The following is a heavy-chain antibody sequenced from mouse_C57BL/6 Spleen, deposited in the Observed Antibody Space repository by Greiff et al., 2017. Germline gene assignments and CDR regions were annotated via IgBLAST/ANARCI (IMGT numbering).Heavy chain of an antibody. CDR3: ARREIYDGYYDAMDY. D-gene: IGHD2-3*01. Sequence: EVQLQQSVAELVRPGASVKLSCTASGFNIKNTYIHWVKQRPEQGLEWIGRIDPANGNTKYAPKFQGKATITADTSSNTAYLQLSSLTSEDTAIYYCARREIYDGYYDAMDYWGQGTSVTVSS. CDR1: GFNIKNTY. V-gene: IGHV14-3*01. CDR2: IDPANGNT. J-gene: IGHJ4*01.